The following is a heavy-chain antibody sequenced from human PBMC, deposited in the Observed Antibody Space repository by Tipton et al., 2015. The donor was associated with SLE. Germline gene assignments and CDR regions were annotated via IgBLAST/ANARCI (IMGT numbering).Heavy chain of an antibody. J-gene: IGHJ6*03. CDR2: IYYSGST. Sequence: TLSLTCTVSGGSVSSGSYYWSWIRQPPGKGLEWIGYIYYSGSTNYNPSLKSRVTISVDTSKNQFSLRLRSVTAADTAVYYCARWVQTYYYYYMDVWGKGTTVTVSS. CDR3: ARWVQTYYYYYMDV. CDR1: GGSVSSGSYY. D-gene: IGHD4/OR15-4a*01. V-gene: IGHV4-61*01.